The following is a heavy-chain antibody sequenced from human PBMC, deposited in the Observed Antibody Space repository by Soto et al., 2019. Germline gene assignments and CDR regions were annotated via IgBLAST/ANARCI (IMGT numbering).Heavy chain of an antibody. CDR2: IYYSGST. J-gene: IGHJ4*02. Sequence: PSETLSLTCTVSGGSISSGDYYWSWIRQPPGKGLEWIGYIYYSGSTYYNPSLKSRVTISVDTSKNQFSLKLSSVTAADTAVYYCAREVAAAGNLDYWGQGTLVTVSS. V-gene: IGHV4-30-4*01. CDR1: GGSISSGDYY. D-gene: IGHD6-13*01. CDR3: AREVAAAGNLDY.